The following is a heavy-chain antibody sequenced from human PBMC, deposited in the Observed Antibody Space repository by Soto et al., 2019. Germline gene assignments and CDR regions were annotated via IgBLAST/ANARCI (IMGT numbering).Heavy chain of an antibody. V-gene: IGHV1-69*01. CDR1: GGIFSTYA. Sequence: QVQLVQSGAEVNKPGSSVKVSCKASGGIFSTYAISWLRQAPGQGLEWMGGIIPIFGTPNYAQRFQGRVTITADESTSTAYMERSRLRSEDTAVYYCARDRDDYGSGNYYNRIDFWGQGTLVTVSS. CDR3: ARDRDDYGSGNYYNRIDF. D-gene: IGHD3-10*01. J-gene: IGHJ4*02. CDR2: IIPIFGTP.